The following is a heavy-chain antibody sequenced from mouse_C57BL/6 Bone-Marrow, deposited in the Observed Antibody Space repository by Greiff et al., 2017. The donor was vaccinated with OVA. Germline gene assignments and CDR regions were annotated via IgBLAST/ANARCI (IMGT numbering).Heavy chain of an antibody. V-gene: IGHV1-59*01. J-gene: IGHJ2*02. D-gene: IGHD1-1*01. CDR3: AHYGSRLYLHY. CDR2: IAPSDSYI. Sequence: QVQLQQPGAELVRPGTSVKLSCKASGYTFTNYWMHWVKQRPGQGLEWIGVIAPSDSYINYNQKFKGRATLTVYKSSSTAYMHLSSLTSEDSAVYYCAHYGSRLYLHYWGQGTSLTVSS. CDR1: GYTFTNYW.